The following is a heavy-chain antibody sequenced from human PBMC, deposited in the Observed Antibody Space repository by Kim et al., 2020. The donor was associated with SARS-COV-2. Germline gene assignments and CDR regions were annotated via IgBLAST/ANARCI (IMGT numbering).Heavy chain of an antibody. D-gene: IGHD6-19*01. Sequence: RYSPAVQGQVTISADKPISTAYLQWSSLKASDTAMYYCASAVSSGWPFDYWGQGTLVTVSS. V-gene: IGHV5-51*04. J-gene: IGHJ4*02. CDR3: ASAVSSGWPFDY.